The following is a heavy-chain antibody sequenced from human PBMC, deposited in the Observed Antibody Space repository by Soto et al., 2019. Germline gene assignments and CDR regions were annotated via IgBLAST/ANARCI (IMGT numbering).Heavy chain of an antibody. Sequence: ASVKVSCKVSGYTLTELSMHWVRQAPGKGLEWMGGFDPEDGETIYAQKFQDRVTMTEDTSTDTAYMELSSLRSEDTAVYYCATDSLYCSSGSCFHNYWGQGTLVTVSS. CDR2: FDPEDGET. CDR3: ATDSLYCSSGSCFHNY. J-gene: IGHJ4*02. D-gene: IGHD2-15*01. V-gene: IGHV1-24*01. CDR1: GYTLTELS.